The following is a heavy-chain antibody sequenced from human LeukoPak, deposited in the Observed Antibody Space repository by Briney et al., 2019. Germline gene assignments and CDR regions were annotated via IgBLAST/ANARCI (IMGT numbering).Heavy chain of an antibody. V-gene: IGHV3-49*04. CDR1: GFTFGDYA. CDR2: IRSKPYGGTI. CDR3: TRGAGGVSGYCSGGSCNIDY. J-gene: IGHJ4*02. Sequence: GGSLRLSCTVSGFTFGDYALSWVRHAPGKGREWVGFIRSKPYGGTIEYAPSVTGKFPTSTNEYKSIAYLQMNSMKTEDTAMYYCTRGAGGVSGYCSGGSCNIDYWGQGTLVTVSS. D-gene: IGHD2-15*01.